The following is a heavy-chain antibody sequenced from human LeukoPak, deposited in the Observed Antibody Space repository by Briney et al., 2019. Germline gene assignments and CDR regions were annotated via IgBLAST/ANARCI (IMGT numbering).Heavy chain of an antibody. Sequence: SETLSLTCTVSGESINPYYWNWIRQSAGKGLEWIGHIYKSGTTNFNPSLTSRVTMSLDTSRNQFSLKLRSVTAADTAVYFCARSLLDYMDVWGKGTTVTVSS. V-gene: IGHV4-4*07. CDR2: IYKSGTT. CDR1: GESINPYY. J-gene: IGHJ6*03. CDR3: ARSLLDYMDV.